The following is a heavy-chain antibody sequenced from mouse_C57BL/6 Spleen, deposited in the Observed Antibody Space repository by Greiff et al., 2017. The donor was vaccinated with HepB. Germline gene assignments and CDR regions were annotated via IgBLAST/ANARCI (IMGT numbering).Heavy chain of an antibody. V-gene: IGHV1-50*01. Sequence: QVQLQQSGAELVKPGASVKLSCKASGYTFTSYWMQWVKQRPGQGLEWIGEIDPSDSYTNYNQKFKGRATLTVDTSSSTAYMQLSSLTSEDSAVYYCARSYYYGSSSYYFDYWGQGTTLTVSS. D-gene: IGHD1-1*01. J-gene: IGHJ2*01. CDR2: IDPSDSYT. CDR1: GYTFTSYW. CDR3: ARSYYYGSSSYYFDY.